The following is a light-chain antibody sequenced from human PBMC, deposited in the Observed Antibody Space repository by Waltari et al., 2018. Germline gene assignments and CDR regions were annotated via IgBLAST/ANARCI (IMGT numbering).Light chain of an antibody. J-gene: IGLJ2*01. CDR2: DVN. Sequence: QSALTQPASVSGSPGQSITISCTGSSSDVGGDDSVSWYEDHPGQAPKVIIYDVNKRPSAVSDLFSGSKSGNTASLTISGLQAEDEATFYCSSQSTKNGVIFGGGTKVTVL. CDR1: SSDVGGDDS. V-gene: IGLV2-14*03. CDR3: SSQSTKNGVI.